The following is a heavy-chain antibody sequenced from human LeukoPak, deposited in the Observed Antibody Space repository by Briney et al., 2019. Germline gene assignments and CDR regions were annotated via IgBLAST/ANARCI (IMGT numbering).Heavy chain of an antibody. CDR1: GFTFYDYA. J-gene: IGHJ2*01. CDR2: ISWNSGSI. V-gene: IGHV3-9*01. Sequence: PGGSLRLSCAASGFTFYDYAMHWVRQAPGKGLEWVSGISWNSGSIVYADSVKGRFTISRDNAKNSLYLQMNSLRAEDTALYYCAKGPTIAVAADWYFDLWGRGTLVTVSS. D-gene: IGHD6-19*01. CDR3: AKGPTIAVAADWYFDL.